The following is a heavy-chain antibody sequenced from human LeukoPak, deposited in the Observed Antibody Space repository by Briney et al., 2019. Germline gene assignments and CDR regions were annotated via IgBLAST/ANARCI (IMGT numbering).Heavy chain of an antibody. V-gene: IGHV2-70*01. Sequence: SGPALVKPTQTLTLTCTFSGFSLSTNGMCVSWIRQPPVKALEWLALIDWDDDKYYSTSLKTRLTISKDTSKNQVVLTMTSMDPVDTATYYCALMGVGATSGAFDIWGQGTMVTVSS. CDR1: GFSLSTNGMC. D-gene: IGHD1-26*01. CDR2: IDWDDDK. CDR3: ALMGVGATSGAFDI. J-gene: IGHJ3*02.